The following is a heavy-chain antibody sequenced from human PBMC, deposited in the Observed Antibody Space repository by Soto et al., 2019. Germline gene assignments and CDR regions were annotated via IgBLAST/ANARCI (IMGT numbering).Heavy chain of an antibody. J-gene: IGHJ3*02. D-gene: IGHD5-12*01. CDR2: IWYDGSNK. CDR3: ASDYGGYVHDAFDI. Sequence: QVQLVESGGGVVQPGRSLRLSCAASGFTFSSYGMHWVRQAPGKGLEWVAVIWYDGSNKYYADSVKGRFTISRDNSKNTLYLQMNSLRAEDTAVYYCASDYGGYVHDAFDIWGQGTMVTVSS. V-gene: IGHV3-33*01. CDR1: GFTFSSYG.